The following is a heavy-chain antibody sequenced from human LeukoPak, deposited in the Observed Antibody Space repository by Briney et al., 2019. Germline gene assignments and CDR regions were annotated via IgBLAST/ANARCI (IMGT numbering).Heavy chain of an antibody. Sequence: SETLSLTCAVYGGSFSGYYWGWIRQPPGKGLEWIGEINHSGSTNYNPSLKSRVTISVDTSKNQFSLKLSSVTAADTAVYYCATAGALYGDYERIDYWGQGTLVTVSS. J-gene: IGHJ4*02. CDR3: ATAGALYGDYERIDY. CDR1: GGSFSGYY. V-gene: IGHV4-34*01. CDR2: INHSGST. D-gene: IGHD4-17*01.